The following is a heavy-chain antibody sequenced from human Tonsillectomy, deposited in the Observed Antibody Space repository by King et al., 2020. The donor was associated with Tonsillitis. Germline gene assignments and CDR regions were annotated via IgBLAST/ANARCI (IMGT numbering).Heavy chain of an antibody. CDR2: ISSSRSAM. Sequence: EVQLVESGGGLVQPGGSLRLSCAASGFTFSSYSMNWVRQAPGKGLEWVSYISSSRSAMFYADSVKGRFTISRDNAKNSLYLQMNSLRAEDTAVYYCARDYMPVGYHTYYYYYYGMDVWGQGTTVTVSS. D-gene: IGHD1-26*01. V-gene: IGHV3-48*01. J-gene: IGHJ6*02. CDR1: GFTFSSYS. CDR3: ARDYMPVGYHTYYYYYYGMDV.